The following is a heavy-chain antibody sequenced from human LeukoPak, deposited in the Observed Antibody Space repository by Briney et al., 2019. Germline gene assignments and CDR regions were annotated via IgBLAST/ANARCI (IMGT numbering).Heavy chain of an antibody. D-gene: IGHD3-22*01. CDR3: ARSDSSGYHPEYYFDY. V-gene: IGHV4-59*01. CDR1: GGSICSYY. J-gene: IGHJ4*02. CDR2: IYYSGST. Sequence: SETLSLTCTVSGGSICSYYWSWIRQPPGKGLEWIGYIYYSGSTNYNPSLKSRVTISVDTSKNQFSLKLSSVTAADTAVYYCARSDSSGYHPEYYFDYWGQGTLVTVSS.